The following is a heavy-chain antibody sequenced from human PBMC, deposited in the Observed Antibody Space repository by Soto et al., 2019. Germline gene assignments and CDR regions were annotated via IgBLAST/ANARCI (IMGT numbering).Heavy chain of an antibody. Sequence: GASLRLSCAASGFTFSSYAMSWVRLSPGKGLEWVSAITGSGGSTYYADSVKGRLTVSRDNSKNTLYLQLNSLRAEDTAIYDCSTVDSTKGSSWGQGTLVTVYS. D-gene: IGHD3-22*01. CDR3: STVDSTKGSS. V-gene: IGHV3-23*01. CDR2: ITGSGGST. CDR1: GFTFSSYA. J-gene: IGHJ5*02.